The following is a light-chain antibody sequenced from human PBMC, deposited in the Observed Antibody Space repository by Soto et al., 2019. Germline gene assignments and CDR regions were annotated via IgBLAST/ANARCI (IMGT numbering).Light chain of an antibody. J-gene: IGKJ1*01. CDR1: QNINSN. V-gene: IGKV3-20*01. CDR2: GAS. Sequence: EIVLTHSPGTLSLSPCERATLSFRASQNINSNLAWYQQKPGQAPRLLIYGASSRATGIPDRFSGSGSGTDFTLTISRLEPEDFAVYYCQQYGSSPQTFGQGTKVDIK. CDR3: QQYGSSPQT.